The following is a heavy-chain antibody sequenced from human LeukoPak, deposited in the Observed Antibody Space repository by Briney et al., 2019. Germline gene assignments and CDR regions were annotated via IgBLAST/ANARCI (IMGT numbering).Heavy chain of an antibody. V-gene: IGHV3-74*01. D-gene: IGHD5-12*01. J-gene: IGHJ4*02. CDR2: INSDGSST. Sequence: GGSLRLSCAASGFTFSSYGMHWVRQAPGKGLVWVSRINSDGSSTSYADSVKGRFTISRDNAKNTLYLQMNSLGAEDTAVYYCARVTGGYSGYEGGCFDYWGQGTLVTVSS. CDR3: ARVTGGYSGYEGGCFDY. CDR1: GFTFSSYG.